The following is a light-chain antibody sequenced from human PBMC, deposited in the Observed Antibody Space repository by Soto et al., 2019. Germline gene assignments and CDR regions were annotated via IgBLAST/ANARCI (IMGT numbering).Light chain of an antibody. J-gene: IGKJ5*01. CDR2: KAS. CDR3: QQGSTTPIT. CDR1: QTISSW. V-gene: IGKV1-5*03. Sequence: DIQMTQSPSTLSGSVGDRVTITCRASQTISSWLAWYQQKPGKAPKLLIYKASTLKSGVPSGFSGSGSGTEFTLTISSLQPEDFATYYCQQGSTTPITFGLGTRLEIK.